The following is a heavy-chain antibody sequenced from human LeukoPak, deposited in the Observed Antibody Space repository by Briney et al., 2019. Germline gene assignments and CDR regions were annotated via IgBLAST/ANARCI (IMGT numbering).Heavy chain of an antibody. V-gene: IGHV3-9*01. CDR1: GFTFDDYA. Sequence: GRSLRLSCAASGFTFDDYAMHWVRQAPGKGLEWVSGISWNSGSIGYADSVKGRFTISRDNSKNTLYLQMNSLRAEDTAVYYCAREAGTTMIVIPPDYWGQGTLVTVSS. D-gene: IGHD3-22*01. CDR3: AREAGTTMIVIPPDY. J-gene: IGHJ4*02. CDR2: ISWNSGSI.